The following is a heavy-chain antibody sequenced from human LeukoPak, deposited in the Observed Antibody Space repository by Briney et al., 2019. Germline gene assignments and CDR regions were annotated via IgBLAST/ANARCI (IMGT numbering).Heavy chain of an antibody. Sequence: PGGSLRLSCAASGFTVISNYMHWVRQAPGKGPEWVSVIYSGGTTYYADSVKGRFTISRDHSKNTLYLQMTSLRVEDTAVYYCARVRIAAAAPVLLPDYWGQGTLVIVSS. J-gene: IGHJ4*02. V-gene: IGHV3-53*01. CDR3: ARVRIAAAAPVLLPDY. CDR2: IYSGGTT. CDR1: GFTVISNY. D-gene: IGHD6-13*01.